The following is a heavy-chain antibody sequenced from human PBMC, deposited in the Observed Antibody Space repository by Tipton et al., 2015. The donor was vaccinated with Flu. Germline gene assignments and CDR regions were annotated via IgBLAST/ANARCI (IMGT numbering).Heavy chain of an antibody. V-gene: IGHV3-23*01. J-gene: IGHJ4*02. CDR2: ISGSSGST. CDR1: GFTFSSYA. CDR3: AKDSSVGATRRGYFDY. D-gene: IGHD1-26*01. Sequence: SLRLSCAASGFTFSSYAMSWVRQAPGKGLEWVSAISGSSGSTYYADSVKGRFTISRDNSKNTLYLQMNSLRAEDTAVYYCAKDSSVGATRRGYFDYWGQGTLVTVSS.